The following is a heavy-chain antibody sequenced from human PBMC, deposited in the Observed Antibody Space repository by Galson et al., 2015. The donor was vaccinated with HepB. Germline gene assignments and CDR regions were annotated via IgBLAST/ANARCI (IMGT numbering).Heavy chain of an antibody. CDR1: GFTFSSYA. J-gene: IGHJ3*02. V-gene: IGHV3-23*01. Sequence: SLRLSCAASGFTFSSYAMSWVRQAPGKGLEWVSAISGSGGSTYYADSVKGRFTISRDNSKNTLYLQMNSLRAEDTAVYYCAKCTGYNWNDRGNDAFDIWGQGTMVTVSS. D-gene: IGHD1-1*01. CDR2: ISGSGGST. CDR3: AKCTGYNWNDRGNDAFDI.